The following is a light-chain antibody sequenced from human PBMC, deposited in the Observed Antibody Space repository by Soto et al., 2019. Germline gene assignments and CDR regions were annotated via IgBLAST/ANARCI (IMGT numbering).Light chain of an antibody. Sequence: EIMMTQSPATLSVSPGEDVTLSCRASQSVPSRIAWYQQKPGQAPSLLIYGASTRATGVPDRFSGTGSGTEFTLTISRLEPEDFAVYYCHQYGISPFGGGTKVDIK. CDR2: GAS. CDR1: QSVPSR. CDR3: HQYGISP. V-gene: IGKV3-15*01. J-gene: IGKJ4*01.